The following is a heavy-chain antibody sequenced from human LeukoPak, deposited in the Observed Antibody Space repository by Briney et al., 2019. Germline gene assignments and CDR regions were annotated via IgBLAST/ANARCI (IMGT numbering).Heavy chain of an antibody. J-gene: IGHJ4*02. CDR1: GYTFTGYY. V-gene: IGHV1-2*02. Sequence: ASVKVSCKASGYTFTGYYMHWVRQAPGQGLEWMGWINPNSGGTNYAQKFQGRVTMTRDTSINTAYMELSRLRSDDTAVYYCAREADPITMIVVAGDEGYYFDYWGQGTLVTVSS. CDR3: AREADPITMIVVAGDEGYYFDY. D-gene: IGHD3-22*01. CDR2: INPNSGGT.